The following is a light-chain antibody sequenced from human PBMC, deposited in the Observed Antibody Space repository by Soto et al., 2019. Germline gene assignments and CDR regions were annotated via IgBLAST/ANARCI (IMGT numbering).Light chain of an antibody. CDR2: DAS. CDR3: QHYNTNSWT. J-gene: IGKJ1*01. CDR1: QSLNRW. V-gene: IGKV1-5*01. Sequence: DIEMSQSPSSLSAAVGDRVTITCRASQSLNRWLAWYQQKPGKAPKLLIYDASSLQSGVPSRFSGSGSGTEFALTISGVQSDDFATYFCQHYNTNSWTFGQGTKVDIK.